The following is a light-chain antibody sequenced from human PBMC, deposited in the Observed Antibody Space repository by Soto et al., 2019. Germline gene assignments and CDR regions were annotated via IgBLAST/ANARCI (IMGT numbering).Light chain of an antibody. CDR1: SSDVGGYKF. CDR2: EVN. V-gene: IGLV2-14*01. CDR3: LSYTGSSNV. J-gene: IGLJ1*01. Sequence: QSALTQPASVSASPGQSITISCTGTSSDVGGYKFVSWYQHHPGKAPKLMIYEVNNRPSGVSNRFSGSKSGNTASLTISGLQPEDEADYYCLSYTGSSNVFGTGTKVTVL.